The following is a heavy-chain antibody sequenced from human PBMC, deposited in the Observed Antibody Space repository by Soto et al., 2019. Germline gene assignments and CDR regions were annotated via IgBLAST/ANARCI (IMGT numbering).Heavy chain of an antibody. J-gene: IGHJ6*02. Sequence: PSETLSLTCTVSGGSISSSSYYWGWIRQPPGKGLEWIGSIYYSGSTYYNPSLKSRVTISVDTSKNQFSLKLSSVTAADTAVYYCARGVHEYSSSWHGMDVWGQGTTVTVSS. CDR2: IYYSGST. CDR3: ARGVHEYSSSWHGMDV. D-gene: IGHD6-6*01. CDR1: GGSISSSSYY. V-gene: IGHV4-39*01.